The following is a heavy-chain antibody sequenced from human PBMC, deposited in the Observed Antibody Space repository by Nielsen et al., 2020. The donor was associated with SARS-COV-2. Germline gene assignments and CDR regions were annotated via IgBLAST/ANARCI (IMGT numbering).Heavy chain of an antibody. CDR3: AKDRAGATYARFDL. CDR1: GFTFSSYA. V-gene: IGHV3-23*01. J-gene: IGHJ4*02. Sequence: GSLRLSCAASGFTFSSYAMSWVRQAPGKGLEWVSAISGSGGTTSYADSVKGRFTISRDNSKNTLYLQMNSLRAEDTAVYYCAKDRAGATYARFDLWGQGTLVTVSS. CDR2: ISGSGGTT. D-gene: IGHD4/OR15-4a*01.